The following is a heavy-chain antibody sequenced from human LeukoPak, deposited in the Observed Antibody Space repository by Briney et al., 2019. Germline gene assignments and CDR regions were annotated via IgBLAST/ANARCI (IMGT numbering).Heavy chain of an antibody. CDR2: LGRSGEYK. CDR1: GFRFTDYS. Sequence: PGGSLRLSCAASGFRFTDYSMSWVRQAPGEGLEWVADLGRSGEYKYYADSVKGRFTISRDNSKDTVSLQMNSLRAEDSAIYFCVKDRPCETCMPMDAWGQGTTVTVSS. CDR3: VKDRPCETCMPMDA. D-gene: IGHD2-2*01. V-gene: IGHV3-23*01. J-gene: IGHJ6*02.